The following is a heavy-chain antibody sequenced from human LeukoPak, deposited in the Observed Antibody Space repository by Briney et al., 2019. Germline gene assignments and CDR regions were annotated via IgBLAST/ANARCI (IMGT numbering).Heavy chain of an antibody. CDR2: ISGSGGST. CDR1: GFTFSSYA. J-gene: IGHJ4*02. V-gene: IGHV3-23*01. D-gene: IGHD1-1*01. CDR3: AKIGAGTFDY. Sequence: PGGSLRLSCAASGFTFSSYAMSWVRQAPGKGLEWVSAISGSGGSTYYADSVKGRFTISRDNSKNTLYLQMNSLRAKDTAGYYCAKIGAGTFDYWGQGTLVTVSS.